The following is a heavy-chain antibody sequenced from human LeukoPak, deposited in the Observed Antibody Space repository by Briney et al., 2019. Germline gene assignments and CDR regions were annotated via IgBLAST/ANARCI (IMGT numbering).Heavy chain of an antibody. Sequence: GESLKISCNGSKDTFDNYWIGWVRQMPGKGLEWMGIIYPDDSDTRYSPSFQGQVTISADKSINTAFLQWGSLKASDTAMYYCARQVVVPAAMGGYYMDVWGKGTTVTVSS. CDR3: ARQVVVPAAMGGYYMDV. V-gene: IGHV5-51*01. CDR2: IYPDDSDT. CDR1: KDTFDNYW. D-gene: IGHD2-2*01. J-gene: IGHJ6*03.